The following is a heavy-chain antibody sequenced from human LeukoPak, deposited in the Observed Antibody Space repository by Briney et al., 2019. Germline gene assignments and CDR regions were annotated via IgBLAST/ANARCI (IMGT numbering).Heavy chain of an antibody. V-gene: IGHV3-48*03. CDR1: GFTFSSYE. D-gene: IGHD3-3*01. CDR2: ISRSGSTI. J-gene: IGHJ4*02. CDR3: AKVRFDNTAHFDY. Sequence: GGSLRLSCAASGFTFSSYEMNWVRQAPGKGLEWVSYISRSGSTIYYADSVKGRFTISRDNAKNSLYLQMNSLTAEDTALYYCAKVRFDNTAHFDYWGQGTLVTVSS.